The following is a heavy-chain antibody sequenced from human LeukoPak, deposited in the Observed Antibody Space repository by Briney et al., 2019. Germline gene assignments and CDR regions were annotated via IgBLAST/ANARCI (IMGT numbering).Heavy chain of an antibody. CDR3: ARATIADSSTYYIDY. V-gene: IGHV1-2*02. CDR1: GYTFSDYY. Sequence: ASVKVSCKASGYTFSDYYMHWVRQAPGQGLEWMGWINPNSGGTNYAQKFQGRVTMTRDMSISTAYMEVSRLTSDDTAVYYCARATIADSSTYYIDYWGLGTIVTVSS. J-gene: IGHJ4*02. D-gene: IGHD3-22*01. CDR2: INPNSGGT.